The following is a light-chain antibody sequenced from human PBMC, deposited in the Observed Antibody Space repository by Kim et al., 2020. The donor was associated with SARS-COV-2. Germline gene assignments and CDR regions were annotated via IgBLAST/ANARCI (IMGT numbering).Light chain of an antibody. CDR3: CSYASGGTVV. CDR2: GVI. J-gene: IGLJ2*01. CDR1: SSDVGAHNY. Sequence: GQSITISCTGTSSDVGAHNYVSWYQQHPGRAPKLMIYGVINRPSGVSNRFSGSKSGNTASLTISWLQADDEANYYCCSYASGGTVVFGGGTQLTVL. V-gene: IGLV2-14*03.